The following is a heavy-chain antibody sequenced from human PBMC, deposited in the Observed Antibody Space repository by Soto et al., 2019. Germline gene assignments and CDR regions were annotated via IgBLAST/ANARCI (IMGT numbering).Heavy chain of an antibody. Sequence: SVKLSCKASGYTFTSYYMHWVRQAPVQGLEWMGIINPSGGSTSYAQKFQGRVTMTRDTSTSTVYMELSSLRSEDTAVYYCARDRELELRLPYYYGMDVWGQGTTVTVSS. V-gene: IGHV1-46*01. CDR1: GYTFTSYY. J-gene: IGHJ6*02. CDR3: ARDRELELRLPYYYGMDV. CDR2: INPSGGST. D-gene: IGHD1-7*01.